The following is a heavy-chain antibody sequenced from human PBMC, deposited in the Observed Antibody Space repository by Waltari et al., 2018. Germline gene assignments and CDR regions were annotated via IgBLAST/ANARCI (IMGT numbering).Heavy chain of an antibody. J-gene: IGHJ6*02. CDR3: ARNAGTSIYYYYGMDV. D-gene: IGHD3-10*01. CDR2: IIPIFGTA. CDR1: GGTFSSYA. V-gene: IGHV1-69*08. Sequence: QVQLVQSGAEVKKPGSSVKVSCKASGGTFSSYAISWVRQAPGQGLEWMGRIIPIFGTANYAQTFRGRGTMTADKSTSTAYMELRSLRAEDTAVYYCARNAGTSIYYYYGMDVWGQGTTVTVSS.